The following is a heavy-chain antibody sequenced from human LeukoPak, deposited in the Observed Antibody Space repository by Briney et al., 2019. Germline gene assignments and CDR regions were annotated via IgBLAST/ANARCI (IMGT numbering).Heavy chain of an antibody. D-gene: IGHD2-2*01. Sequence: ASAKLSCKASGYTFTSYGISWVRQAPGQGLEWMGWISAYNGNTNYAQKLQGRVTMTTDTSTSTAYMELRSLRSDDTAVYYCAREYQLLSPFDYWGQGTLVTVSS. J-gene: IGHJ4*02. CDR2: ISAYNGNT. CDR1: GYTFTSYG. V-gene: IGHV1-18*04. CDR3: AREYQLLSPFDY.